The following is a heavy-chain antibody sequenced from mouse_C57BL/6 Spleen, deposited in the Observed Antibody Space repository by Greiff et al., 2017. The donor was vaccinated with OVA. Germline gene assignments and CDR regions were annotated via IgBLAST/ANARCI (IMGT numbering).Heavy chain of an antibody. CDR1: GYTFTSYW. Sequence: QVQLQQPGAELVKPGASVKLSCKASGYTFTSYWMHWVKQRPGQGLEWIGMIHPNSGSTNYNEKFKSKATLTVDKSSSTAYMQLSSLTSEDSAVYYCARVDYGSSYEGYFDYWGQGTTLTVSS. V-gene: IGHV1-64*01. CDR2: IHPNSGST. CDR3: ARVDYGSSYEGYFDY. J-gene: IGHJ2*01. D-gene: IGHD1-1*01.